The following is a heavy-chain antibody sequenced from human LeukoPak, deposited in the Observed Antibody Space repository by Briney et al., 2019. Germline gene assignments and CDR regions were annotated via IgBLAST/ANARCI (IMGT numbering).Heavy chain of an antibody. V-gene: IGHV4-59*01. CDR1: GSSISSYY. J-gene: IGHJ4*02. D-gene: IGHD6-13*01. Sequence: SETLSLTCNVSGSSISSYYWSWIRQPPGEGLEWIGYFYHSEGTNYNPSLKGRATISVDTSKNEVSLKLRSVTAADTAVYYCARGASSSWYSLWKFWGQGTLVTVSS. CDR2: FYHSEGT. CDR3: ARGASSSWYSLWKF.